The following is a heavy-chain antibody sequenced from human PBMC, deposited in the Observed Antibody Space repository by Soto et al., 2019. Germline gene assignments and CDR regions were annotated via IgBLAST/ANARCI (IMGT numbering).Heavy chain of an antibody. CDR1: GFTFSSYG. D-gene: IGHD3-22*01. V-gene: IGHV3-30*03. CDR2: ISYDGSNR. J-gene: IGHJ3*02. Sequence: HPGGSLRLSCAASGFTFSSYGMHWVRQAPGKGLEWVAVISYDGSNRYYADSVKGRFTISRDNSKNTLYLQMNSLRAEDTAVYYCAIGLSLDAFDIWGQGTMVTVSS. CDR3: AIGLSLDAFDI.